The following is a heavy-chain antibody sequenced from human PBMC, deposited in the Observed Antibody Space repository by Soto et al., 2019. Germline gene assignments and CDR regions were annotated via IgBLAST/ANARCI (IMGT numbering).Heavy chain of an antibody. J-gene: IGHJ4*02. CDR3: ARDSDYYDSSGRYYFDY. Sequence: QVQLVQSGAEVKKPGSSVKVSCKASGGNFSSYAISWVRQAPGQGLEWMGGIIPIFGTENYAQKFQGRVTITADESTRTAYMELSSLGSEDTAVYYCARDSDYYDSSGRYYFDYWGQGTLVTVSS. D-gene: IGHD3-22*01. CDR2: IIPIFGTE. V-gene: IGHV1-69*01. CDR1: GGNFSSYA.